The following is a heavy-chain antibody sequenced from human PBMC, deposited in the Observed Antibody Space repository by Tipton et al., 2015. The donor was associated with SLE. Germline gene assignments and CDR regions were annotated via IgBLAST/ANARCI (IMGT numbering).Heavy chain of an antibody. J-gene: IGHJ4*02. D-gene: IGHD3-10*01. CDR2: IIHSGST. CDR3: ARLALWYGEKQPHYFDY. CDR1: GGSFSDYN. Sequence: TLSLTCAVYGGSFSDYNWNWIRQPPGKGLEWIGSIIHSGSTNYNPSLKSRVTISVDTSKSQFSLKLSSVTAADTAVYYCARLALWYGEKQPHYFDYWGQGTLVTVSS. V-gene: IGHV4-34*12.